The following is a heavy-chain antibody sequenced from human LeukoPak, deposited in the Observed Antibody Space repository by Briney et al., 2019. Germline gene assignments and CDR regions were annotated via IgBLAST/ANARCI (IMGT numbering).Heavy chain of an antibody. CDR3: ATTRPYGTTWAGAFED. Sequence: GGSLRLSCGASGFIPTSHGMSWVRQAPGRGLEWVSTVSSRMGTFYTDSVKGRFITSRDTSKNTLLLQMNSLRAEDTAVYYCATTRPYGTTWAGAFEDWGQGTPVTVSS. D-gene: IGHD6-19*01. V-gene: IGHV3-23*01. CDR2: VSSRMGT. J-gene: IGHJ4*02. CDR1: GFIPTSHG.